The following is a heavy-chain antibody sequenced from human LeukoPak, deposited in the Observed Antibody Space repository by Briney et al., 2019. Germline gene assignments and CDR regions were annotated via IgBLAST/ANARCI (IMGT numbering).Heavy chain of an antibody. Sequence: GASVKVSCKAYGYTFTGYYMHWVRQAPGQGLEWMGRINPNSGGTNYAQKFQGRVTMTRDTSISTAYMELSRLRSDDTAVYYCARTTVTTNWFDPWGQGTLVTVSS. CDR1: GYTFTGYY. D-gene: IGHD4-11*01. V-gene: IGHV1-2*06. J-gene: IGHJ5*02. CDR3: ARTTVTTNWFDP. CDR2: INPNSGGT.